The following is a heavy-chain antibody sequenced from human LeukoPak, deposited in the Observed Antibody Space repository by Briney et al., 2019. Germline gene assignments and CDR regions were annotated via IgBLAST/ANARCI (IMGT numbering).Heavy chain of an antibody. V-gene: IGHV3-74*01. CDR1: GFTFSKYW. J-gene: IGHJ4*02. CDR3: ATKQWLAPPPDS. D-gene: IGHD6-19*01. CDR2: INTDGTVT. Sequence: PGGSLRLSCAASGFTFSKYWMLWVRQAPGKALESVSRINTDGTVTTYADSVKGRFTVSRDNADNTMFPQMNSVRDEDTAVYYCATKQWLAPPPDSWGQGTPVTVSS.